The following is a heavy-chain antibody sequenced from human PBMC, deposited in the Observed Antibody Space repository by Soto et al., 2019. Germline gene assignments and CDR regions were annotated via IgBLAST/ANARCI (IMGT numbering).Heavy chain of an antibody. CDR2: ISSSSTI. V-gene: IGHV3-48*02. D-gene: IGHD1-1*01. CDR3: VRVEGSYYYYGMDV. Sequence: PGGSLRLSCAASGFTFSSYSMNWVRQAPGKGLEWVSYISSSSTIYYADSVKGRFTISRDNAKNSLYLQMNSLRDEDTAVYYCVRVEGSYYYYGMDVWGQGTTVTVSS. J-gene: IGHJ6*02. CDR1: GFTFSSYS.